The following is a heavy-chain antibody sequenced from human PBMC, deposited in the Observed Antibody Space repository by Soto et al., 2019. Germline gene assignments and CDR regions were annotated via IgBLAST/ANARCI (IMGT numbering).Heavy chain of an antibody. CDR2: IDPSDSST. V-gene: IGHV5-10-1*01. J-gene: IGHJ6*02. CDR3: ALPLHYDFWGRLENYGMDV. D-gene: IGHD3-3*01. Sequence: GESLKISCKGSGYSFGNYWITWVRQMAGKGLEWMGRIDPSDSSTDYSPSFQGHVTMSVDKSINTAYLQWSGLEASDTAIYYCALPLHYDFWGRLENYGMDVWGPGTTVTVSS. CDR1: GYSFGNYW.